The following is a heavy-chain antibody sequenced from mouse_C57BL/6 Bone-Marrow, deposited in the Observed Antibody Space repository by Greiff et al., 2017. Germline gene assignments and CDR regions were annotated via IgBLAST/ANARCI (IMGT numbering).Heavy chain of an antibody. CDR1: GYTFTSYW. CDR3: AMTTVVADY. D-gene: IGHD1-1*01. Sequence: QVQLQQPGAELVMPGASVKLSCKASGYTFTSYWMHWVKQRPGQGLEWIGEIDPSDSYTNYNQQFKGKSTLTVDKSSSTAYMQLSSLTSEDSAVYYCAMTTVVADYWGQGTTLTVSS. CDR2: IDPSDSYT. V-gene: IGHV1-69*01. J-gene: IGHJ2*01.